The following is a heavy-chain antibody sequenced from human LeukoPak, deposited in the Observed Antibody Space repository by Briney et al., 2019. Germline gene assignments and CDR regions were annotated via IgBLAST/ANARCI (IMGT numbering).Heavy chain of an antibody. V-gene: IGHV1-69*05. CDR1: GGTFTSYA. CDR3: VRSPYDSSGYYGFRSG. J-gene: IGHJ4*02. Sequence: SVKVSCKASGGTFTSYAISWVRQAPGQGLEWMGGIIPIFGTANYAQKFQGRVTITTDESTSTAYMELSSLRSEDPAVYYCVRSPYDSSGYYGFRSGWGQGTLVTVSS. D-gene: IGHD3-22*01. CDR2: IIPIFGTA.